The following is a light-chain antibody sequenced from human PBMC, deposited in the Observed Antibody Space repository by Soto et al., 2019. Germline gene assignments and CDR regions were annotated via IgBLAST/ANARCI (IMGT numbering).Light chain of an antibody. CDR1: QHINFF. V-gene: IGKV1-39*01. J-gene: IGKJ2*01. Sequence: DIQMTQSPSSLSASVGDRVTISCRVSQHINFFLNWYQQKPGQAPNILIFAASTLQTGVPSRFRGRASGTDFTLTIDNVQPEDSGTYYCQQSFTAPRYTFGQGTQLAIK. CDR2: AAS. CDR3: QQSFTAPRYT.